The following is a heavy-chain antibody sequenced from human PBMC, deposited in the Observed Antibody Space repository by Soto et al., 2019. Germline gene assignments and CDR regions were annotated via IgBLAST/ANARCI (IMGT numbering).Heavy chain of an antibody. Sequence: GGSLRLSCAASGLTFRSYAMSWVRQAPGKGLEWVSGISGSGGSTYYADSVKGRFTISRDNSKNTLYLQMNSLRAEDTAVYYCAKLYSSSWYESNWFDPWGQGTLVTVSS. J-gene: IGHJ5*02. CDR2: ISGSGGST. CDR1: GLTFRSYA. V-gene: IGHV3-23*01. CDR3: AKLYSSSWYESNWFDP. D-gene: IGHD6-13*01.